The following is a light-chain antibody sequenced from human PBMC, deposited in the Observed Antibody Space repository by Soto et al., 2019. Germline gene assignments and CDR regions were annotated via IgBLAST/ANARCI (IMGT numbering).Light chain of an antibody. CDR2: SSN. J-gene: IGLJ2*01. Sequence: QSVLTQPPSASGTPGQRVTISCSGSSSNIGSNSVNWYQQLPGTAHKLLMYSSNQRPSGVPDRFSGSKSGTSASLAISGLQSEDEDDYYCAAWDDSLNGVVFGGGTKLTVL. CDR3: AAWDDSLNGVV. V-gene: IGLV1-44*01. CDR1: SSNIGSNS.